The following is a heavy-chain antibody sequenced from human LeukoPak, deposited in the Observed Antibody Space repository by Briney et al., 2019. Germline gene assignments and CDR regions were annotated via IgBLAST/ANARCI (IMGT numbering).Heavy chain of an antibody. D-gene: IGHD1-14*01. CDR3: ARDGISRWFDP. CDR2: IIPILGIA. V-gene: IGHV1-69*04. Sequence: SVKVSCKASGGTFSSYTISWVRQAPGQGVEWMGRIIPILGIANYAQKFQGRVTITADKSTSTAYMELSSLRSEDTAVYYCARDGISRWFDPWGQGTLVTVSS. CDR1: GGTFSSYT. J-gene: IGHJ5*02.